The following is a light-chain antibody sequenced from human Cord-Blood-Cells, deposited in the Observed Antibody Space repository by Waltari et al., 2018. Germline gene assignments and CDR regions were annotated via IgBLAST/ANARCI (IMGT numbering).Light chain of an antibody. J-gene: IGLJ2*01. CDR3: NSRDSSGNHVV. Sequence: SSELTQDLAVSVALGQTVRITCPGDSLRSYYASWYQQKPGTAPVLVIYGKNNRPSGIPDRFSGSSSGNTASLTITGAQAEDEADYYCNSRDSSGNHVVFGGGTKLTVL. V-gene: IGLV3-19*01. CDR1: SLRSYY. CDR2: GKN.